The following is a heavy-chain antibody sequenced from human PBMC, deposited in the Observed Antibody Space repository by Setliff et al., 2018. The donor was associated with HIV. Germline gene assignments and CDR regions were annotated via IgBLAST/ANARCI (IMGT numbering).Heavy chain of an antibody. D-gene: IGHD1-1*01. Sequence: GGSLRLSCAASGFTFNSYVMSWVRRTPGKGLEWVSAISGRGDITYYADSMKGRFTISRDNSKNTLNLQLNILRAEDTAVYYCAKVATWTGTTYYFESWGQGTLVTVSS. V-gene: IGHV3-23*01. CDR2: ISGRGDIT. CDR3: AKVATWTGTTYYFES. CDR1: GFTFNSYV. J-gene: IGHJ4*02.